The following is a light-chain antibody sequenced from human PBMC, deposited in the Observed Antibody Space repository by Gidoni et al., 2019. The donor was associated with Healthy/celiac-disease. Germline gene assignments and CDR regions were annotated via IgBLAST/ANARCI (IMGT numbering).Light chain of an antibody. J-gene: IGKJ4*01. CDR2: DAP. CDR1: QSVSSY. V-gene: IGKV3-11*01. CDR3: PQRSHSPPA. Sequence: EIVLTQSPATLSLSPGERATLSCRASQSVSSYFAWYQQKPGQAPSLLIYDAPNRATCIPARFSRSVSGTHFTLPLRSRAPEDFAVYYSPQRSHSPPAFGGGTKVEIK.